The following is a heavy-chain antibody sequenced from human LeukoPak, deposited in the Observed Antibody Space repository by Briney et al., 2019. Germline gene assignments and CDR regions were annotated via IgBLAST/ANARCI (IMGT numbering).Heavy chain of an antibody. Sequence: SVKVSCKASGGTFISYAISWVRQAPGQGLEWMGGIIPIFGTANYAQKFQGRVTITADESTSTAYMELSSLRSEDTAVYYCAREDSSGWLGAFDIWGQGTMVTVSS. CDR3: AREDSSGWLGAFDI. J-gene: IGHJ3*02. CDR1: GGTFISYA. V-gene: IGHV1-69*01. D-gene: IGHD6-19*01. CDR2: IIPIFGTA.